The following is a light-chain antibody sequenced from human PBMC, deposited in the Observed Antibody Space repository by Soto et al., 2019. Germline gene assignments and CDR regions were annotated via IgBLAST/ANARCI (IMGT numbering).Light chain of an antibody. CDR1: QGISSY. J-gene: IGKJ2*01. V-gene: IGKV1-8*01. CDR2: AAS. CDR3: QQYYSYPPT. Sequence: AIRMTQSPSSFSASTGDRVTITCRARQGISSYLAWYQQKPGKAPKLLIYAASTLQSGVPSRFSGSGSGTDFNLTISCLQSEDFATYYCQQYYSYPPTFGQGTKLEIK.